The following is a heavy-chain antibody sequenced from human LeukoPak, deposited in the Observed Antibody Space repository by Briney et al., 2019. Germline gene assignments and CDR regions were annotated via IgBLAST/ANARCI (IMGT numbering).Heavy chain of an antibody. J-gene: IGHJ6*03. V-gene: IGHV1-2*02. CDR2: INPNSGGT. CDR3: ARDTVTTRLPLYYYYYMDV. Sequence: ASVKVSCKASGYTFTGYYMHWVRQAPGQGLEWMGWINPNSGGTNYAQKFQGRVTMTRDTSISTAYMELSRLRSDDTAVYYCARDTVTTRLPLYYYYYMDVWGKGTTVTVSS. D-gene: IGHD4-11*01. CDR1: GYTFTGYY.